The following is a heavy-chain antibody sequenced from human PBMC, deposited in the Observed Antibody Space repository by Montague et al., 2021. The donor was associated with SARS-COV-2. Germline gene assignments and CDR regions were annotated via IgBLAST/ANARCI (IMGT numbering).Heavy chain of an antibody. CDR2: IYYSGST. CDR1: GGSISSSSYY. CDR3: ARVASAGAGVDY. J-gene: IGHJ4*02. D-gene: IGHD6-13*01. V-gene: IGHV4-39*01. Sequence: SETLSLTCTVSGGSISSSSYYWGWIRQPPGKGLEWIGSIYYSGSTYYNPSLKSRVTISVDTSKNQFSLKLSSVTAADTAVYYCARVASAGAGVDYWGQGTMVTVSS.